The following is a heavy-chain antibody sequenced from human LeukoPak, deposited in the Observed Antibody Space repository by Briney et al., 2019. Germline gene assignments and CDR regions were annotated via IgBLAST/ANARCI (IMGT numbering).Heavy chain of an antibody. V-gene: IGHV3-7*01. D-gene: IGHD1-1*01. CDR2: IKQDESEK. J-gene: IGHJ4*02. Sequence: GGSLRLSCAASGFTFSSYWVSWVRQAPGKGLEWVANIKQDESEKYYVDSLKGRFTISRDNAKNSLYLQMNSLRAEDTAVYYCARDKIEGPTKLDYWGQGILVTVSS. CDR1: GFTFSSYW. CDR3: ARDKIEGPTKLDY.